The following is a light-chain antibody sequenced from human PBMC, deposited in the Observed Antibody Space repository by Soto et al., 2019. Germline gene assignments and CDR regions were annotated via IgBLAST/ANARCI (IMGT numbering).Light chain of an antibody. CDR3: QQYNNWPIT. Sequence: ETVMTQSPGTLSVSLGARAPLSCRASQSVSSNLAWYQQKPGQAPRLLIYGASTRATGIPARFSGSGSGTEFTLTISSLQSEDFAVYYCQQYNNWPITFGQGTRLEIK. CDR2: GAS. J-gene: IGKJ5*01. V-gene: IGKV3-15*01. CDR1: QSVSSN.